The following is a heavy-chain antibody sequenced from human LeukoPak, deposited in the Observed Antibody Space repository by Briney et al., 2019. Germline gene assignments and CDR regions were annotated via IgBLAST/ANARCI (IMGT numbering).Heavy chain of an antibody. CDR1: GFTFSSYA. Sequence: GGSLRLSCAASGFTFSSYAMGWVRQAPGKGLEWVSAISGSGGSTYYADSVKGRFTISRDNSKNTLYLQMNSLRAEDTAVYYCAKDTFSGYDYGDFDYWGQGTLVTVSS. J-gene: IGHJ4*02. D-gene: IGHD5-12*01. V-gene: IGHV3-23*01. CDR2: ISGSGGST. CDR3: AKDTFSGYDYGDFDY.